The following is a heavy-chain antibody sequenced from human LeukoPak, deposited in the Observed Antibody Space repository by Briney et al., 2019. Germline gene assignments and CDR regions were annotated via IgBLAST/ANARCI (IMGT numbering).Heavy chain of an antibody. V-gene: IGHV2-70*01. CDR1: GFSLSTSGMC. D-gene: IGHD3-3*01. J-gene: IGHJ3*02. CDR2: IYWDDDK. CDR3: ARMQSAYDAFDI. Sequence: SGPTLVNPTQTLTLTCTFSGFSLSTSGMCVSWIRQPPGKALEWLALIYWDDDKYYSTSLKTRLTISKDTSKNQVVVTMTNMDPVDTATYYCARMQSAYDAFDIWSQGTMVTVSS.